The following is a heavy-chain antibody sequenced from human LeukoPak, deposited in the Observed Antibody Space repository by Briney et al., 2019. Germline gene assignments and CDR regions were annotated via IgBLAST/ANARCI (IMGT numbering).Heavy chain of an antibody. J-gene: IGHJ4*02. V-gene: IGHV4-39*07. Sequence: SETLSLTCTVSGGSISSSNYYWGWIRQPPGKGLEWIGSIYYSGSTYYNPSLKSRVTISVDTSKNQFSLKLSSVTAADTAVYYCARVPYDSSGYYYGLGGQYYFDYWGQGTLVTVSS. D-gene: IGHD3-22*01. CDR1: GGSISSSNYY. CDR3: ARVPYDSSGYYYGLGGQYYFDY. CDR2: IYYSGST.